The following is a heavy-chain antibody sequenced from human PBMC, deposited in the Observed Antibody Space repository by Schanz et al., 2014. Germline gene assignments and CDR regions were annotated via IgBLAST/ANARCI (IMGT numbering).Heavy chain of an antibody. Sequence: VQLVDSGGGLVKPGGSLRLSCAASGFSVGNKYMNWVRQAPGKGLEWVSFIYIGGNTYYADSVKGRFTISRDNSKNTVYIQMNSLRAEDTAVYYCARGGPAYYFDDWGQGTLGTVFS. CDR3: ARGGPAYYFDD. J-gene: IGHJ4*02. V-gene: IGHV3-66*01. CDR2: IYIGGNT. CDR1: GFSVGNKY.